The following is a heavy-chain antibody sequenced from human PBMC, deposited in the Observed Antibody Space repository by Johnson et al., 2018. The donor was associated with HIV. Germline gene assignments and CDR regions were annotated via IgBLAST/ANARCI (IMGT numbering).Heavy chain of an antibody. CDR1: GFTFSHAW. D-gene: IGHD3-3*01. Sequence: VQVVESGGGLVKPGGSLRLSCAASGFTFSHAWMSWVRQAPGKGLEWVGHIESKADGGAADYAAPLEGRFTISRDDSKSKLYLQRNSLKTEETAVYYCTTAIFGVIVHAFDIWGQGTMVTVSS. CDR3: TTAIFGVIVHAFDI. CDR2: IESKADGGAA. V-gene: IGHV3-15*04. J-gene: IGHJ3*02.